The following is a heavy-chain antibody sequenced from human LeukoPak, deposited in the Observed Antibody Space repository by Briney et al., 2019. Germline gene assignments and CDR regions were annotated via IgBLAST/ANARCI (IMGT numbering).Heavy chain of an antibody. CDR1: GFTFSSYA. CDR2: IYYSGST. CDR3: ARGSITFGGGPLFDY. D-gene: IGHD3-16*01. J-gene: IGHJ4*02. Sequence: SGGSLRLSCAASGFTFSSYAMHWVRQPPGKGLEWIGSIYYSGSTYYNPSLKSRVTISVDTSKNQFSLELSSVTAADTAVYYCARGSITFGGGPLFDYWGQGTLVTVSS. V-gene: IGHV4-39*07.